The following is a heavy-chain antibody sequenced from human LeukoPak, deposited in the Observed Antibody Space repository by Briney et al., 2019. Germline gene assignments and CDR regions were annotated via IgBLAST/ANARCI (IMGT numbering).Heavy chain of an antibody. J-gene: IGHJ4*02. CDR2: IYSGGST. CDR1: GFTVSSNY. V-gene: IGHV3-53*01. CDR3: ARVDYYDSSGYDY. D-gene: IGHD3-22*01. Sequence: GGSLRLSCAASGFTVSSNYMSWVRQAPGEGLEWVSVIYSGGSTYYADSVKGRFTISRDNSKNTLYLQMNSLRAEDTAVYYCARVDYYDSSGYDYWGQGTLVTVSS.